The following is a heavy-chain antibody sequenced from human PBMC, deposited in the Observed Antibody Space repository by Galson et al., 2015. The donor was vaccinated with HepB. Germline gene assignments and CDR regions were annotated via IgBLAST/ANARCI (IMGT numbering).Heavy chain of an antibody. V-gene: IGHV3-66*01. CDR3: TRDRGHSSSF. Sequence: SLRLSCAASGFTVTTNYMSWVRQAPGKGLEWVSVIYSGGTTHYADSVKGRFTISRDDSKNRLYLQMSSLRAEDTAVYYCTRDRGHSSSFWGQGTLVTVSS. D-gene: IGHD6-13*01. CDR2: IYSGGTT. CDR1: GFTVTTNY. J-gene: IGHJ4*02.